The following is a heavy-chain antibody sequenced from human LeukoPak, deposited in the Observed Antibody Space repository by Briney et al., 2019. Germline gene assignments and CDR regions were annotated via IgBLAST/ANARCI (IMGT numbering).Heavy chain of an antibody. CDR2: IYTSGST. D-gene: IGHD1-14*01. J-gene: IGHJ6*03. CDR3: AMTGNSYSVTRYYYYMDV. V-gene: IGHV4-4*07. Sequence: SETLSLTCTVSGGSISSYYWSWIRQPAGKGLEWIGRIYTSGSTNYNPSLKSRVTISVDTSKNQFSLKLSSVTAADTAVYFCAMTGNSYSVTRYYYYMDVWGKGTTVTISS. CDR1: GGSISSYY.